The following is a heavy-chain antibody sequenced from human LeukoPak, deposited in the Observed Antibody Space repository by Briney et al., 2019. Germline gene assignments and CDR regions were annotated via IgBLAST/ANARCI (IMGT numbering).Heavy chain of an antibody. J-gene: IGHJ4*02. CDR2: ISPDGNKE. CDR1: GFTFNIFG. CDR3: AKVNNYDDY. D-gene: IGHD1/OR15-1a*01. Sequence: PGGSLRLSCAASGFTFNIFGIHWVRQAPGKGLEWVAAISPDGNKEYYTESVKGRFTVSRDNSKNMTYLQMNSLRGEDSAVYYCAKVNNYDDYWGQGTLVTVSS. V-gene: IGHV3-30*18.